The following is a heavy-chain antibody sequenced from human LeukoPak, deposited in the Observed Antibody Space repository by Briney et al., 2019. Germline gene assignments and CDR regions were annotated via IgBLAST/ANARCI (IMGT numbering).Heavy chain of an antibody. CDR2: ISGSGGST. J-gene: IGHJ3*02. CDR3: TKNELRDVPGSDI. V-gene: IGHV3-23*01. Sequence: GGSLRLSCAASGFTFSSYAMSWVRQAPGKGLEWVSAISGSGGSTYYADSGKGRFTISRDNSKNTLYLQMNSLRSEDTAVYECTKNELRDVPGSDIWGQGKMVTVSS. D-gene: IGHD6-19*01. CDR1: GFTFSSYA.